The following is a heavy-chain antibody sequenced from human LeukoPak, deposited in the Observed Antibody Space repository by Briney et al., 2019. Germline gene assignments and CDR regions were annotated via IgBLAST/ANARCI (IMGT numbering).Heavy chain of an antibody. D-gene: IGHD3-9*01. CDR2: IGDSGDAT. CDR1: GFTFSSHA. V-gene: IGHV3-23*01. Sequence: GGSLRLSCAASGFTFSSHAMSWVRQAPGKGLEWVSGIGDSGDATHYGDSVKGRFTISRDNSKNTLYLEMNSLRAEDTAVFFCAKQQYDILLSHFDSWGQGTLVAVSS. CDR3: AKQQYDILLSHFDS. J-gene: IGHJ4*02.